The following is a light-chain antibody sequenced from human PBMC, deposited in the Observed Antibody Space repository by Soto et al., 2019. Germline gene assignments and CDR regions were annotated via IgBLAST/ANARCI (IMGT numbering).Light chain of an antibody. CDR3: QQTSSTPQT. Sequence: DIHVPQSPSSLSASVGDRVTITCRASQSISSYLNWYQQKPGKAPKLLIYGASSLQSGVPSRFSGSGSGTDFTLTISSLQPEDFATYYCQQTSSTPQTFGGGTKVDIK. J-gene: IGKJ4*01. V-gene: IGKV1-39*01. CDR2: GAS. CDR1: QSISSY.